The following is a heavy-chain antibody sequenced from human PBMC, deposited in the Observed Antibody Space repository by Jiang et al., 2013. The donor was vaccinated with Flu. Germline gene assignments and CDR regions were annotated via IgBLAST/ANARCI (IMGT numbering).Heavy chain of an antibody. D-gene: IGHD6-19*01. V-gene: IGHV3-21*01. J-gene: IGHJ2*01. CDR2: SSSYI. CDR3: ASSVAERNWYFDL. Sequence: SSSYIYYADSVKGRFTISRDNAKNSLYLQMNSLRAEDTAVYYCASSVAERNWYFDLWGRGTLVTVSS.